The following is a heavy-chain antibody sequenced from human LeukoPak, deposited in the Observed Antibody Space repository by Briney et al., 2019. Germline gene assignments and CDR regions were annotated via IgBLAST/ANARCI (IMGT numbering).Heavy chain of an antibody. CDR1: GGSISSNW. Sequence: PSETLSLTCAVSGGSISSNWWSWVRQPPGKGLEWIGEIYHSGSTYYNPSLKSRVTISVDTSKNQFSLKLSSVTAADTAVYYCARLNFHYGSGSYYEFVYFDYWGQGTLVTVSS. CDR3: ARLNFHYGSGSYYEFVYFDY. D-gene: IGHD3-10*01. V-gene: IGHV4-4*02. J-gene: IGHJ4*02. CDR2: IYHSGST.